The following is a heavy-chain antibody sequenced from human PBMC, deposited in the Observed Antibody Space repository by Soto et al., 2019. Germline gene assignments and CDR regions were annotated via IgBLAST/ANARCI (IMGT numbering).Heavy chain of an antibody. D-gene: IGHD5-12*01. J-gene: IGHJ3*02. CDR2: MYHNGNS. V-gene: IGHV4-38-2*01. CDR3: ARGADIEGTTGDAFDI. Sequence: SETQSLTCAVSGFAIIGGYYWGLIRQPPGKGLEWVAIMYHNGNSYYNPSLKSRVTISLDTSKTHFSLKLSSVTAADTAVYFCARGADIEGTTGDAFDIWGQGTMVTVSS. CDR1: GFAIIGGYY.